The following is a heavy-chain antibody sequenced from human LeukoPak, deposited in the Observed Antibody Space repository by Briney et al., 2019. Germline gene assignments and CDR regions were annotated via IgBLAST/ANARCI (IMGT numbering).Heavy chain of an antibody. D-gene: IGHD6-19*01. Sequence: GGSLRLSCAASRFTFSSYSMNWIRQAPGKGLEWVAFIRYDGSNKYYADSVKGRFTISRDNSKNTLYLQMNSLRAEDTAVYYCARGGKKALAGTRSPQYFQHWGQGTLVTVSS. CDR2: IRYDGSNK. CDR3: ARGGKKALAGTRSPQYFQH. J-gene: IGHJ1*01. V-gene: IGHV3-30*02. CDR1: RFTFSSYS.